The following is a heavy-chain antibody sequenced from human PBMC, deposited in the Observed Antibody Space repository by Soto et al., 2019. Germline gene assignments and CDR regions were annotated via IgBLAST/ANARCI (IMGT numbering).Heavy chain of an antibody. Sequence: QVQLVQSGAEVKKPGASVKVSCKASGYTFTSYDINWVRQATGQGLEWMGWMNPNSGNTGYAQKFQGRVTMTRNTSTSTAYMQLSSLRSEDTAVYYCARERTGTTSMDVWGQGTTVTVSS. V-gene: IGHV1-8*01. CDR1: GYTFTSYD. CDR3: ARERTGTTSMDV. J-gene: IGHJ6*02. D-gene: IGHD1-1*01. CDR2: MNPNSGNT.